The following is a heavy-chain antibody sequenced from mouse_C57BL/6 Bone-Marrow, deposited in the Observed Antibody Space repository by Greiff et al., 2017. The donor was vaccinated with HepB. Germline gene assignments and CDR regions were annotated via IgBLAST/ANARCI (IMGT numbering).Heavy chain of an antibody. CDR1: GYSITSGYY. CDR2: ISYDGSN. V-gene: IGHV3-6*01. CDR3: ARDYYGSSYEYYFDY. Sequence: VQLKESGPGLVKPSQSLSLTCSVTGYSITSGYYWNWIRQFPGNKLEWMGYISYDGSNNYNPSLKNRISITRDTSKNQFFLKLNSVTTEDTATYYCARDYYGSSYEYYFDYWGQGTTLTVSS. J-gene: IGHJ2*01. D-gene: IGHD1-1*01.